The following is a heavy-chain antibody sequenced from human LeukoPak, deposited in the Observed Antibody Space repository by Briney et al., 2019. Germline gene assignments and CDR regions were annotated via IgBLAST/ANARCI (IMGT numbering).Heavy chain of an antibody. D-gene: IGHD3/OR15-3a*01. V-gene: IGHV3-7*01. CDR2: IKQDGSEK. Sequence: GGSLRLSCTASRFTFSNYWMSWVRQAPGKGLEWVANIKQDGSEKYYVDSVKGRFTISRDNAKNSLYLQMNSLRAEDTAVYYCAKDLAKIWTGRSAFDIWGQGTMVTVSS. J-gene: IGHJ3*02. CDR3: AKDLAKIWTGRSAFDI. CDR1: RFTFSNYW.